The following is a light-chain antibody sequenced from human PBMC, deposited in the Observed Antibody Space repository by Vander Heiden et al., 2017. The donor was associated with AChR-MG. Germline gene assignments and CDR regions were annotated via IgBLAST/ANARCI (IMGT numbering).Light chain of an antibody. CDR2: DTT. CDR1: AGPVTSDHH. CDR3: LLFKNGGAA. Sequence: QAVVTQEPSLTVSPGGTVTPTCASSAGPVTSDHHPFWCQQRPGQVPRTLIVDTTDRYSWTPVRFSGSRLGNKAALTLSGAQPEDEDHYFCLLFKNGGAAFGGGTNLTVL. J-gene: IGLJ2*01. V-gene: IGLV7-46*01.